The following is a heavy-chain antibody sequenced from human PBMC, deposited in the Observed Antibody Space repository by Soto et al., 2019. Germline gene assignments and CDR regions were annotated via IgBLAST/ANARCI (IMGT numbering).Heavy chain of an antibody. CDR3: AADFTYDFWRPAPELDY. J-gene: IGHJ4*02. CDR2: IVVGSGNT. CDR1: GFTFTSSA. D-gene: IGHD3-3*01. Sequence: SVKVSCKASGFTFTSSAMQWVRQARGQRLEWIGWIVVGSGNTNYAQKFQERVTITRDMSTSTAYMELSSLRSEDTAVYYCAADFTYDFWRPAPELDYWGQGTLVTVSS. V-gene: IGHV1-58*02.